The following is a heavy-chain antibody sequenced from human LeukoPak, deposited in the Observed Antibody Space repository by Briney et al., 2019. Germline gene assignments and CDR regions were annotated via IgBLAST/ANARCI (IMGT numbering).Heavy chain of an antibody. J-gene: IGHJ4*02. V-gene: IGHV3-53*01. CDR3: ARYSSTTCGCFDY. CDR2: IYSGGTT. CDR1: GFTVSSNY. D-gene: IGHD2-2*01. Sequence: GGSLRLSCAASGFTVSSNYMSWVRQAPGKGLEWVSIIYSGGTTYYADSVKGRFTISRDNSKNTLYLQMSSLRAEDTAVYYCARYSSTTCGCFDYWGQGTRVTVSS.